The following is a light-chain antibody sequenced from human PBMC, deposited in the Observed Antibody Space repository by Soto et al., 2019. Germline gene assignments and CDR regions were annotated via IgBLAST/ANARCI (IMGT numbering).Light chain of an antibody. CDR2: EVS. Sequence: QSALTQPPSASGSPGQSVTISCTGTSSDVGGYNYVSWYQQHPGKAPKLMIYEVSNRPSGVSNRFSGSKFGNTASLTISGLQAEDEADYYCSSYTRSNTLVIFGGGTKVTVL. CDR1: SSDVGGYNY. CDR3: SSYTRSNTLVI. J-gene: IGLJ2*01. V-gene: IGLV2-14*01.